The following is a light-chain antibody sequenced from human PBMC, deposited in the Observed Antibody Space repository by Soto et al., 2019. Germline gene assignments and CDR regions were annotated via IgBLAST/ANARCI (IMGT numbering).Light chain of an antibody. J-gene: IGKJ4*01. CDR2: DTS. CDR1: QSVSKS. V-gene: IGKV3-15*01. CDR3: QQYDNWPPLT. Sequence: EIVMTQSPATLSVSPGEGATLSCRASQSVSKSLAWYQQKPGQAPSLLIYDTSTRATGIPARFSGSGSGTEFTLTISSLQSEDFASYYCQQYDNWPPLTFGGGTKVEIK.